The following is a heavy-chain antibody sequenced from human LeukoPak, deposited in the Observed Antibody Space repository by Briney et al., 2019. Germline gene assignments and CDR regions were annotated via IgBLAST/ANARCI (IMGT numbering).Heavy chain of an antibody. CDR3: ARVRYRLAETYIDY. CDR2: INPNSGGT. CDR1: GYTFINHW. V-gene: IGHV1-2*02. J-gene: IGHJ4*02. D-gene: IGHD3-16*01. Sequence: ASVKVSCKASGYTFINHWMHWVRQAPGQGLEWMGWINPNSGGTNYAQKFQGRVTMTRDTSISTAYMELSRLRSDDTAVYYCARVRYRLAETYIDYWGQGTLVTVSS.